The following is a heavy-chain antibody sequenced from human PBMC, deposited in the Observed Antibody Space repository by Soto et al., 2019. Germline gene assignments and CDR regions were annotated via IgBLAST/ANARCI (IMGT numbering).Heavy chain of an antibody. CDR1: GFTFSSYA. V-gene: IGHV3-30-3*01. D-gene: IGHD3-10*01. CDR2: ISYDGSNK. Sequence: QVQLVESGGGMVQPGRSLRLSCAASGFTFSSYAMHWVRQAPGKGLEWVAVISYDGSNKYYADSVKGRFTISRDNSKNTLYLQMNSLRAEDTAVYYCASSRRWFGEFVEFDYWGQGTLVTVSS. J-gene: IGHJ4*02. CDR3: ASSRRWFGEFVEFDY.